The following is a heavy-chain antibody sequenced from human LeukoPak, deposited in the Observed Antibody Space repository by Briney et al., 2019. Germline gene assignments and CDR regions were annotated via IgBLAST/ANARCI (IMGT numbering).Heavy chain of an antibody. CDR3: ARNYYGSGSSAGHWFDP. D-gene: IGHD3-10*01. Sequence: SETLSLTCAVYGGSFSGYYWSWIRQPPGKGLEWIGEINHSGSTNYNPSLKSRVTISVDTSKNQFSLKLSSVTAADTAVYYCARNYYGSGSSAGHWFDPWGQGTLVTVSS. V-gene: IGHV4-34*01. CDR2: INHSGST. J-gene: IGHJ5*02. CDR1: GGSFSGYY.